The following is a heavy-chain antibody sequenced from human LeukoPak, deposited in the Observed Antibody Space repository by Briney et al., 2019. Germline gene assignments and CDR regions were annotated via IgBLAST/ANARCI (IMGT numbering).Heavy chain of an antibody. J-gene: IGHJ6*04. D-gene: IGHD2-2*01. V-gene: IGHV3-23*01. CDR1: GFTFRSHA. Sequence: GGSLRLSCVASGFTFRSHAMNWVRQAPGKGLEWVSSLSSSGGGTYYEDSVKGRFTISRDNSKNTMYLQMNSLRVEDTAVYYCAKDQSVVPAAADVWGKGTTVTVSS. CDR2: LSSSGGGT. CDR3: AKDQSVVPAAADV.